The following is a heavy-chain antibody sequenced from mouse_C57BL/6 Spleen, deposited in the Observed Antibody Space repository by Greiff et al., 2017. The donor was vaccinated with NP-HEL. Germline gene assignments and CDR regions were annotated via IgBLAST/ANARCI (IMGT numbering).Heavy chain of an antibody. V-gene: IGHV1-53*01. D-gene: IGHD2-3*01. Sequence: QVQLQQSGTELVKPGASVKLSCKASGYTFTSYWMHWVKQRPGQGLEWIGNINPSNGGTNYNEKFKSKATLTVDKSSSTAYMQLSSLTSEDSAVYYCAKGDPFYDGYYVGGYYYAMDYWGQGTSVTVSS. CDR1: GYTFTSYW. J-gene: IGHJ4*01. CDR3: AKGDPFYDGYYVGGYYYAMDY. CDR2: INPSNGGT.